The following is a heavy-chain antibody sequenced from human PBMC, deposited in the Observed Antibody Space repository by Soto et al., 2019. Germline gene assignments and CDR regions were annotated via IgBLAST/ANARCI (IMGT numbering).Heavy chain of an antibody. J-gene: IGHJ6*03. CDR2: IYYSGST. CDR3: ARSVQSRFLEWLSSNYYYYYYMDV. V-gene: IGHV4-59*01. D-gene: IGHD3-3*01. Sequence: SETLSLTCTVSGGSISSYYWSWIRQPPGKGLEWIGYIYYSGSTNYNPSLKSRVTISVDTSKNQFSLKLSSVTAADTAVYYCARSVQSRFLEWLSSNYYYYYYMDVWGKGTTVTVSS. CDR1: GGSISSYY.